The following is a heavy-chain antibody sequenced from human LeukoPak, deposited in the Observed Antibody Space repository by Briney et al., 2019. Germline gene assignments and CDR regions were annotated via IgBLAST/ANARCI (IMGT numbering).Heavy chain of an antibody. V-gene: IGHV4-59*11. Sequence: PSETLSLTCVVSGDSFSSHYWTWIRQSPGKGLEWIGYISYIGSTNYNPSLKSRVTISIDTSKNQFSLKLRSVTAADTAVYYCAREGMSAAAGGKGANNWFDPWGQGTLVTVSS. CDR3: AREGMSAAAGGKGANNWFDP. CDR1: GDSFSSHY. J-gene: IGHJ5*02. D-gene: IGHD6-13*01. CDR2: ISYIGST.